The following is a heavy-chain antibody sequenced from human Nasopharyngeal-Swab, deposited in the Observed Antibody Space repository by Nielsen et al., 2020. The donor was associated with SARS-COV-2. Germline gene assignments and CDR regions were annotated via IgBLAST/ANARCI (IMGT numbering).Heavy chain of an antibody. CDR3: AREGRDGFDY. CDR2: IKQDGSEM. Sequence: GESLKIPCAASGFIFSNYWMTWVRQAPGKGLEWVANIKQDGSEMYYVDSVKGRFTISRDNAKNSLYLQMNSLRVEDTAVYNCAREGRDGFDYWGQGTLVTVSS. J-gene: IGHJ4*02. V-gene: IGHV3-7*01. CDR1: GFIFSNYW. D-gene: IGHD5-24*01.